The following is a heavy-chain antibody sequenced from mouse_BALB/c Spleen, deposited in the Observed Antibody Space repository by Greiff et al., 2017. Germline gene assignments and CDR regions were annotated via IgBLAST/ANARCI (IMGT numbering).Heavy chain of an antibody. D-gene: IGHD2-4*01. J-gene: IGHJ3*01. CDR1: GYTFTSYW. CDR3: ARWGDYVTFAY. Sequence: QVQLQQPGAQLVKPGASVKLSCKASGYTFTSYWMHWVKQRPGQGLEWIGEIDPSDSYTNYNQKFKGKATLTVDKSSSTAYMQLSSLTSEDSAVYYCARWGDYVTFAYWGQGTLVTVSA. V-gene: IGHV1-69*02. CDR2: IDPSDSYT.